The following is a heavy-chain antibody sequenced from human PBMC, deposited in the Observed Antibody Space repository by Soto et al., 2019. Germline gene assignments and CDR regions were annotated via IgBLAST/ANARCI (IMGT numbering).Heavy chain of an antibody. CDR3: AREGVSDTAAVEGPYYYYGMDV. V-gene: IGHV4-39*02. J-gene: IGHJ6*02. CDR1: GGSISSSSYY. Sequence: QLQLQESGPGLVKPSETLSLTCTVSGGSISSSSYYWGWIRQPPGKGLEWIGSIYYSGSTYYNPSLKSRVTISVDTSKNQFSLKLSSVTAADTAVYYCAREGVSDTAAVEGPYYYYGMDVWGQGTTVTVSS. D-gene: IGHD5-18*01. CDR2: IYYSGST.